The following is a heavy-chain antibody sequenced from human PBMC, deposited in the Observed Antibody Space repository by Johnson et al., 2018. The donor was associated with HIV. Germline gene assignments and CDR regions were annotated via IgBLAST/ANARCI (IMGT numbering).Heavy chain of an antibody. CDR2: VNPNGDST. Sequence: MQLVESGGGLPKPAWSPRLSCAASQFIFSHYYMNCVRHAPGNGLELVGPVNPNGDSTYLIDSGKDRFNTSRDGSKNTLYLHMNSLKTEDTALYKWSQEAFDIWGQGTEVTVSS. J-gene: IGHJ3*02. CDR3: SQEAFDI. V-gene: IGHV3-25*05. CDR1: QFIFSHYY.